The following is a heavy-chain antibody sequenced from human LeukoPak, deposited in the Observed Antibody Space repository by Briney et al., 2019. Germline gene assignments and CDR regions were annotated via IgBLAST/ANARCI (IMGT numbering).Heavy chain of an antibody. J-gene: IGHJ2*01. CDR2: IYPSGSA. Sequence: SETLFPTCDVSGDSISSYYWSWIRQPAGKGLEWLGRIYPSGSANYNPSLKSRGTMSVDTSKNQFSLRLSSVTAADTAVYFCARDYNNWYFDLWGRGTLVTVSS. CDR1: GDSISSYY. V-gene: IGHV4-4*07. D-gene: IGHD5-24*01. CDR3: ARDYNNWYFDL.